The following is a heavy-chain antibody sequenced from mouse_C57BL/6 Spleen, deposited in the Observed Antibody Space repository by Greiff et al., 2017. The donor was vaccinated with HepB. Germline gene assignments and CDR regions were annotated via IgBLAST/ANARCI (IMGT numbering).Heavy chain of an antibody. Sequence: DVHLVESGGGLVQPGGSLKLSCAASGFTFSDYYMYWVRQTPEKRLEWVAYISNGGGSTYYPDTVKGRFTISRDNAKNTLYLQMSRLKSEDTAMYYCARRDYGFAYWGQGTLVTVSA. D-gene: IGHD2-4*01. V-gene: IGHV5-12*01. CDR1: GFTFSDYY. J-gene: IGHJ3*01. CDR3: ARRDYGFAY. CDR2: ISNGGGST.